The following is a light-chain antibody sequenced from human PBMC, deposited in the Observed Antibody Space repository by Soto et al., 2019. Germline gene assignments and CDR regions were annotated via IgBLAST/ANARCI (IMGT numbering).Light chain of an antibody. Sequence: QSVLTQPPSVSGAPGQRVTISCTGSAXNIGADYAVHWYQQLPGTAPKLLIYGNNNRPSGVPDRVSGSKSGTSASLAITGLQAEDEADYYCQSYESGLRGQVFGTGTKVTVL. V-gene: IGLV1-40*01. J-gene: IGLJ1*01. CDR3: QSYESGLRGQV. CDR2: GNN. CDR1: AXNIGADYA.